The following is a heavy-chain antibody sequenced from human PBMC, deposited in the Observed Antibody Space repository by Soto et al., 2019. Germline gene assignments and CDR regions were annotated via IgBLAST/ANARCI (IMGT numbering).Heavy chain of an antibody. CDR2: ISAFNGET. J-gene: IGHJ4*02. D-gene: IGHD6-19*01. Sequence: ASVKVSCKASGFTFSDYGFSWVRQAPGRGLEWMGWISAFNGETNYTQKSEGRVAMTTDAATTTAYMELRSLTVDDTAGYYCVRDQQWLLPVPLNFDYWGQGTVVTVSS. V-gene: IGHV1-18*01. CDR3: VRDQQWLLPVPLNFDY. CDR1: GFTFSDYG.